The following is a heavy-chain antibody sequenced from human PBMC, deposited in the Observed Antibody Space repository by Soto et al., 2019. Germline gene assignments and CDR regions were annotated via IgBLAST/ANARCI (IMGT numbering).Heavy chain of an antibody. D-gene: IGHD6-19*01. CDR2: LSGSGNTI. Sequence: QVQLVESGGGLVQPGGSLRLSCAASGFTFGDYEMSWIRQAAGKGPEWVSVLSGSGNTIYYADSVKGRFSISRDNAENSLYLQMVSLRVEDTATYFCARSSGGYEADAFDMWGQGTMVTVSA. CDR3: ARSSGGYEADAFDM. V-gene: IGHV3-11*01. J-gene: IGHJ3*02. CDR1: GFTFGDYE.